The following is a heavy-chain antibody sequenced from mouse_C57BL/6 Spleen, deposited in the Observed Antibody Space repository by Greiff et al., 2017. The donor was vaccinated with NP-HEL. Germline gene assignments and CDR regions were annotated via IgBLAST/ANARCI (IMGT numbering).Heavy chain of an antibody. CDR2: IHPNSGST. Sequence: QVQLQQPGAELVKPGASVKLSCKASGYTFTSYWMHWVKQRPGQGLEWIGMIHPNSGSTNYNEKFKSKATLTVDKSSSTAYMQLSSLTSEDSAVYYCARDNYYGSSYHDYWGQGTTLTVSS. D-gene: IGHD1-1*01. CDR3: ARDNYYGSSYHDY. CDR1: GYTFTSYW. V-gene: IGHV1-64*01. J-gene: IGHJ2*01.